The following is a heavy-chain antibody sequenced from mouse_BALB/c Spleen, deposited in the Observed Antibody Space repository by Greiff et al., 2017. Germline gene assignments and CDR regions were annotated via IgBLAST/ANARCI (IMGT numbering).Heavy chain of an antibody. CDR1: GFNIKDYY. Sequence: VQLQQSGAELVRSGASVKLSCTASGFNIKDYYMHWVKQRPEQGLEWIGWIDPENGDTEYAPKFQGKATMTADTSSNTAYLQLSSLTSEDTAVYYCNARGSSYVGFAYWGQGTLVTVSA. CDR2: IDPENGDT. D-gene: IGHD1-1*01. V-gene: IGHV14-4*02. CDR3: NARGSSYVGFAY. J-gene: IGHJ3*01.